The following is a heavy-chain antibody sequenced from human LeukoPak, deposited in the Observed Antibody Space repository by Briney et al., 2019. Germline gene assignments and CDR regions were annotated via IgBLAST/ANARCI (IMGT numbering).Heavy chain of an antibody. V-gene: IGHV1-24*01. D-gene: IGHD6-19*01. CDR1: GYTLTELS. Sequence: ASVKVSCKVSGYTLTELSMHWVRQAPGKGLEWMGGFDPEDGETIYAQKFQGRVTITRNTSISTAYMELSSLRSEDTAVYYCARDRAIAVAGTKNWFDPWGQGTLVTVSS. CDR3: ARDRAIAVAGTKNWFDP. CDR2: FDPEDGET. J-gene: IGHJ5*02.